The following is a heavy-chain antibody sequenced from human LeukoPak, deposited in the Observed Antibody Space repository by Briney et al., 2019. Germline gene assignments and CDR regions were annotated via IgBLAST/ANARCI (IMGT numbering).Heavy chain of an antibody. CDR2: ISYDGSNK. D-gene: IGHD1-26*01. V-gene: IGHV3-30-3*01. CDR1: GFTFSSYA. J-gene: IGHJ5*02. Sequence: GRSLRLSCAASGFTFSSYAMHWVRQAPGKGLEWVAVISYDGSNKYYADSVKGRFTISRDNSKNTLYLQMNSLRAEDTAVYYCARGGFNWFDPWGQGTLVTVSS. CDR3: ARGGFNWFDP.